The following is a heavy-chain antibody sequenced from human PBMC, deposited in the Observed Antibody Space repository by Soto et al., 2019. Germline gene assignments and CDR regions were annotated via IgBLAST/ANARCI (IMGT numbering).Heavy chain of an antibody. CDR3: AKRTTGWYFDL. J-gene: IGHJ2*01. CDR2: ISGSGGST. Sequence: EVQLLESGGGLVQPGGSLRLSCAASGFTFTSYAMNWVRQAPGKGLEWVSVISGSGGSTYYADSVKGRFTIARDNSKNTLYLQRNSLRAEDTAVDYCAKRTTGWYFDLWGRGTLVTVSS. V-gene: IGHV3-23*01. CDR1: GFTFTSYA.